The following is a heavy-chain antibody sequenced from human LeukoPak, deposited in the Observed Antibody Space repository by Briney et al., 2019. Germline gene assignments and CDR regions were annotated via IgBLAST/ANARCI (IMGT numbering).Heavy chain of an antibody. D-gene: IGHD1-26*01. CDR3: AKKGATTGDFDY. J-gene: IGHJ4*02. Sequence: GGSLRLSCVVSGFTFSNYAMSWVRQAPGKGLEWVSAISGGGGSTYYADSVRGRFTVSRDNSRNTLYLQMNNLRAEDTAVYYCAKKGATTGDFDYWGQGTLVTVSS. CDR1: GFTFSNYA. V-gene: IGHV3-23*01. CDR2: ISGGGGST.